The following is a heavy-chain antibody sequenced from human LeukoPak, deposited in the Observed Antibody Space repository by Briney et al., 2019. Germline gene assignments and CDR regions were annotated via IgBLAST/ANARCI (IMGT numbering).Heavy chain of an antibody. CDR3: AKDYGGSRTICWYFDL. D-gene: IGHD4-23*01. V-gene: IGHV3-30*18. CDR1: GFTFSNYE. Sequence: PGGSLRLSCAASGFTFSNYEMNWVRQAPGKGLEWVAVISYDGSNKYYADSVKGRFTISRDNSKNTLYLQMNSLRAEDTAVYYCAKDYGGSRTICWYFDLGGRGTLVTVSS. J-gene: IGHJ2*01. CDR2: ISYDGSNK.